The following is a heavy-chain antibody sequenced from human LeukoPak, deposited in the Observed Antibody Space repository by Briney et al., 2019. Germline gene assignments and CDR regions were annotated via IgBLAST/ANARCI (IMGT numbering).Heavy chain of an antibody. Sequence: GGSLRLSCAVSGFTFSNYAMSWVRQAPGKGLEWVSLISGSGGSTYYAASVKGRFTISRDNSKNTLYLQMNSLRAEDTAVYYCAKDPLNYAYSNWFDPWGQGTLVTVSS. J-gene: IGHJ5*02. D-gene: IGHD4-11*01. CDR1: GFTFSNYA. CDR3: AKDPLNYAYSNWFDP. V-gene: IGHV3-23*01. CDR2: ISGSGGST.